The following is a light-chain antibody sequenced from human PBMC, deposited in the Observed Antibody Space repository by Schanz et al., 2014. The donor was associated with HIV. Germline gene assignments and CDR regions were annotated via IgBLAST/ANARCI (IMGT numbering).Light chain of an antibody. CDR1: SSDVGGYDF. J-gene: IGLJ3*02. V-gene: IGLV2-14*03. CDR3: AGWDDSLNVWV. CDR2: DVG. Sequence: QSVLTQPASVSGSPGQSITISCTGTSSDVGGYDFVSWYQQHPGKAPKVIIYDVGKRPSGVPDRFSGSKSGNAASLTISGLQSEDEADYYCAGWDDSLNVWVFGGGTKLTVL.